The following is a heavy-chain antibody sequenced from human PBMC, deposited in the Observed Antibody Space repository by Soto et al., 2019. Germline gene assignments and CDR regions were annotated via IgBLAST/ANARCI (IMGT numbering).Heavy chain of an antibody. CDR3: AREFSNSPEAFDS. Sequence: SETLSLTCTVSGGSVNSDNFYWSWIRQPPGRGLEWIGYIYYTGSTNYNPSLKSRVTISIDTSRNQFSLKLSSVTAADTAVYYCAREFSNSPEAFDSWGQGTLVTVSS. D-gene: IGHD6-6*01. CDR1: GGSVNSDNFY. J-gene: IGHJ4*02. V-gene: IGHV4-61*01. CDR2: IYYTGST.